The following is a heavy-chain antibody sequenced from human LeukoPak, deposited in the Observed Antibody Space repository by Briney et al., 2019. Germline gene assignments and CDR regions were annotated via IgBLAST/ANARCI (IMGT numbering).Heavy chain of an antibody. Sequence: SETLSLTCTVSGGSISTYYWNWIRQPPGKGLEWIGSIYYSGSTYYNPSLKSRVTISVDTSKNQFSLKLSSVTAADTAVYYCARQDGGVDYWGQGTLVTVSS. CDR1: GGSISTYY. V-gene: IGHV4-39*01. CDR2: IYYSGST. CDR3: ARQDGGVDY. J-gene: IGHJ4*02. D-gene: IGHD5-24*01.